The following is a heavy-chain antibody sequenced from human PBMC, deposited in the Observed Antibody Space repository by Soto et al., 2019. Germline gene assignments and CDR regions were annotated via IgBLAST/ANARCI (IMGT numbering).Heavy chain of an antibody. J-gene: IGHJ6*03. D-gene: IGHD2-15*01. Sequence: PGGSLRLSCAASGFTFSSYWMSWVRQAPGKGLEWVANIKQDGSEKYYVDSVKGRFTISRDNAKNSLYLQMNSLRAEDTAVYYCARVRTGYCSGGSCYSHYYCYMDVWGKGTTVSVSS. V-gene: IGHV3-7*01. CDR1: GFTFSSYW. CDR3: ARVRTGYCSGGSCYSHYYCYMDV. CDR2: IKQDGSEK.